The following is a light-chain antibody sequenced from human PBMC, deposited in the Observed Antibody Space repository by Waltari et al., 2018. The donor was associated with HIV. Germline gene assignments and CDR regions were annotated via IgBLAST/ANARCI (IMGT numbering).Light chain of an antibody. V-gene: IGLV1-47*01. CDR2: RSN. CDR3: EAWDDSLSGPV. Sequence: QSVLTQPPSASGTLGPRVTISCSGSSSNSGNNYVYWYHQLPGTAPKLLIYRSNQRPSGVPDRFSGSKSGTSASLAISVLRSEDEADYYCEAWDDSLSGPVFGGGTKLTVL. J-gene: IGLJ3*02. CDR1: SSNSGNNY.